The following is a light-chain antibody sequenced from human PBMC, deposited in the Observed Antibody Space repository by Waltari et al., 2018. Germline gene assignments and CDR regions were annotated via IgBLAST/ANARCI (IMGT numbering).Light chain of an antibody. Sequence: DIQLTQSPSSLSASVGDRVVITCRASQDISTYLTWYQQKPGKAPKLLIYVAFTLQSGVPSRFSGDGSGTEFTLTIRSVQPEDFATYYCQQLSSYPLTFGGGTKVEI. CDR3: QQLSSYPLT. CDR2: VAF. J-gene: IGKJ4*01. V-gene: IGKV1-9*01. CDR1: QDISTY.